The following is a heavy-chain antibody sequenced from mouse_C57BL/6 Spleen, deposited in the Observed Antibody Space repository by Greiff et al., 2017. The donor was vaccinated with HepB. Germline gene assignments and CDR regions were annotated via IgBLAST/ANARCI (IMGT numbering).Heavy chain of an antibody. Sequence: EVNVVESEGGLVQPGSSMKLSCTASGFTFSDYYMAWVRQVPEKGLEWVANINYDGSSTYYLDSLKSRFIISRDNAKNILYLQMSSLKSEDTATYYCAREAGGAMDYWGQGTSVTVSS. V-gene: IGHV5-16*01. CDR3: AREAGGAMDY. CDR1: GFTFSDYY. J-gene: IGHJ4*01. CDR2: INYDGSST.